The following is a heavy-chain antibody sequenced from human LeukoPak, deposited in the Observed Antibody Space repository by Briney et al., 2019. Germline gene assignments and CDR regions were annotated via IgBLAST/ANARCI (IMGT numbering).Heavy chain of an antibody. V-gene: IGHV1-18*01. CDR3: ARTCPMMFCSSSFFDP. Sequence: ASVKVSCKTSGYTFSSFGVTWVRQAPGQGLEWVGWISAYDGNTNYAPKFQGRVAMTTDTSTNTAYMELRSLRSDDTAIYYCARTCPMMFCSSSFFDPWGQGTLDTVSS. CDR1: GYTFSSFG. CDR2: ISAYDGNT. J-gene: IGHJ5*02. D-gene: IGHD2-2*01.